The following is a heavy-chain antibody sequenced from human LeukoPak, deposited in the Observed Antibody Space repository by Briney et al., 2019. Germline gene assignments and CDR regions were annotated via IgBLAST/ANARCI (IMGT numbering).Heavy chain of an antibody. D-gene: IGHD3-22*01. CDR2: IYYSGST. CDR3: ARQTYYYDSSGHPYWYFDL. Sequence: SETLSLTCTVSGVSISSSSYYWGWIRQPPGKGLEWIGTIYYSGSTYYNPSLKSRLTMSVDTSKNQFSLKLSSVTVSDTAIYYCARQTYYYDSSGHPYWYFDLWGRGTLVTVSS. J-gene: IGHJ2*01. CDR1: GVSISSSSYY. V-gene: IGHV4-39*01.